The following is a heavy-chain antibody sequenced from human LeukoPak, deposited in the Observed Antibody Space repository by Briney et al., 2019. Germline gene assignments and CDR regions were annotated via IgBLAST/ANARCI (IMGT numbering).Heavy chain of an antibody. CDR2: ITPIFGTA. CDR3: ARPNWNDSEGGWFDP. J-gene: IGHJ5*02. Sequence: GSSVKVSCKASGGTFSSYAISWVRQAPGQGLEWMGGITPIFGTANYAQKFQGRVTITADKSTSTAYMELSSLRSEDTAVYYCARPNWNDSEGGWFDPWGQGTLVTVSS. V-gene: IGHV1-69*06. D-gene: IGHD1-1*01. CDR1: GGTFSSYA.